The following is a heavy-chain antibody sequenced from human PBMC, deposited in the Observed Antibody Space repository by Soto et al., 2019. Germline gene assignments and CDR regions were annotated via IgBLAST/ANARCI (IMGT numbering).Heavy chain of an antibody. J-gene: IGHJ6*02. CDR2: ISSSSSYI. D-gene: IGHD6-13*01. V-gene: IGHV3-21*01. CDR1: GFTFSSYS. CDR3: ARDQYLGSSWSVAPYYYYYGMDV. Sequence: PGGSLRLSCAASGFTFSSYSMNWVRQAPGKGLEWVSSISSSSSYIYYADSVKGRFTISRDNAKNSLYLQMNSLRAEDTAVYYCARDQYLGSSWSVAPYYYYYGMDVWGQGTTVTVSS.